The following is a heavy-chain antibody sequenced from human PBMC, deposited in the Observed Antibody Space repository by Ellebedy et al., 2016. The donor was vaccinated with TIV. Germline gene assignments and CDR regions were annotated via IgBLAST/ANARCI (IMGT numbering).Heavy chain of an antibody. D-gene: IGHD4-23*01. V-gene: IGHV1-46*01. CDR3: ARGPYGGISVWYFDV. CDR2: LNPSTGGT. J-gene: IGHJ2*01. Sequence: ASAKVSCKASGYTFTTYYIHWVRQAPGQGLEWVGTLNPSTGGTSYAQKFQGRVTLTRDTSTSTAYMELSSLRSDDTAVYYCARGPYGGISVWYFDVWGRGTLVTVSS. CDR1: GYTFTTYY.